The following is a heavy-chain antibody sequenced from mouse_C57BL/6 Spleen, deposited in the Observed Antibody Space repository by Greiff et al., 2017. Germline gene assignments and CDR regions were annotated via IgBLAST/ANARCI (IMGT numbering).Heavy chain of an antibody. CDR2: IDPSDSYT. CDR1: GYTFTSYW. Sequence: VQLQQPGAELVRPGTSVKLSCKASGYTFTSYWMHWVKQRPGQGLEWIGVIDPSDSYTNYNQKFKGKATLTVDTSSSTAYMQLSSLTSEDSAVYYCVRSGGTRYFDYWGQGTTLTVSS. D-gene: IGHD3-3*01. J-gene: IGHJ2*01. V-gene: IGHV1-59*01. CDR3: VRSGGTRYFDY.